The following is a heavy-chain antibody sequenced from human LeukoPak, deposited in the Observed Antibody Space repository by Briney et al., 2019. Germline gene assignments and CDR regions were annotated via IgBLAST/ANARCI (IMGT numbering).Heavy chain of an antibody. CDR2: VHYSGSA. Sequence: SETLSLTCTVSRGSISSYYWSWIRQPPGKGLEWIGYVHYSGSANYNPSLKSRVTISVDTSKNQFSLNLRSVTAADTAVYYCARLWDYYDTSGPALGHWGQGTLVTVSS. CDR3: ARLWDYYDTSGPALGH. V-gene: IGHV4-59*08. D-gene: IGHD3-22*01. CDR1: RGSISSYY. J-gene: IGHJ4*02.